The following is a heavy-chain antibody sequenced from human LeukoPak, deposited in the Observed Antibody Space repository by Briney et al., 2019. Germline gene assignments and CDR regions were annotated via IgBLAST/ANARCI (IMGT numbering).Heavy chain of an antibody. Sequence: GGSLRLSCAASGFIFTSYAMHWVRQAPGKGLEWVAVISYDGSNKYYADSVKGRFTISRGNSKNTLYLQMNSLRAEDTAVYNCARGSGYLETFDYWGQGTLVTVSS. CDR3: ARGSGYLETFDY. CDR1: GFIFTSYA. J-gene: IGHJ4*02. V-gene: IGHV3-30*04. CDR2: ISYDGSNK. D-gene: IGHD3-22*01.